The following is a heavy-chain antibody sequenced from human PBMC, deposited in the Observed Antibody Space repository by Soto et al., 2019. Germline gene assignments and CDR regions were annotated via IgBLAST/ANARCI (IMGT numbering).Heavy chain of an antibody. D-gene: IGHD2-21*02. J-gene: IGHJ4*02. Sequence: GASVKVSCKASGCTFSSYTISWVRQAPGQRLEWMGIINPSGGSTSYAQKFQGRVTMTRDTSTSTVYMELSSLRSEDTAVYYCARSAYCGGDCYYNDYWGQGTLVTVSS. V-gene: IGHV1-46*01. CDR3: ARSAYCGGDCYYNDY. CDR1: GCTFSSYT. CDR2: INPSGGST.